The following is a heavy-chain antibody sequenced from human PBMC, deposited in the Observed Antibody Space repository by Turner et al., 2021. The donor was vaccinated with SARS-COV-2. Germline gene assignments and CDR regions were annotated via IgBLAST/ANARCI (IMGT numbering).Heavy chain of an antibody. CDR3: AKDVTRGVEGRQGVGAWDY. CDR1: GFTFSSFA. Sequence: QVQLVESGGGVVQPGRSLRPSCVASGFTFSSFAMHWVRQAPGEGLEWVAAIVYDGSNEFYADSVKGRFTISRDNSKNTLFLQMDSLKAEDSAVYYCAKDVTRGVEGRQGVGAWDYWGQGTLVTVSS. J-gene: IGHJ4*02. CDR2: IVYDGSNE. V-gene: IGHV3-30-3*01. D-gene: IGHD1-1*01.